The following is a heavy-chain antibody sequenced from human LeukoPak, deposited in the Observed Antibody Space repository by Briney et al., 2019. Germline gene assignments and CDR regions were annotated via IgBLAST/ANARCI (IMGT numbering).Heavy chain of an antibody. Sequence: GGSLRLSCAASGFTFSSYSMNWVRQAPGEGLEWVSSISSSSSYIYYADSVRGRFTISRDNAKNSLYLQMNSLRAEDTAVYYCARGGSSGDYWGQGTLVTVSS. CDR2: ISSSSSYI. CDR3: ARGGSSGDY. CDR1: GFTFSSYS. J-gene: IGHJ4*02. V-gene: IGHV3-21*01. D-gene: IGHD6-6*01.